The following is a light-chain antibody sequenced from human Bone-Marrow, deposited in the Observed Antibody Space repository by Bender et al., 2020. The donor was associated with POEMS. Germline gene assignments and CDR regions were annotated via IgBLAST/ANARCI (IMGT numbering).Light chain of an antibody. CDR3: PAWATYSVI. Sequence: SYEVTQPPSVSVSPGQTASITCSGDDLGDKYVAWYQQKPGQSPVLVIYQDTKRPSGIPERFSGSNSGTTATLTISGTQAMDEADYYCPAWATYSVIFGGGTKLTVL. CDR1: DLGDKY. V-gene: IGLV3-1*01. CDR2: QDT. J-gene: IGLJ2*01.